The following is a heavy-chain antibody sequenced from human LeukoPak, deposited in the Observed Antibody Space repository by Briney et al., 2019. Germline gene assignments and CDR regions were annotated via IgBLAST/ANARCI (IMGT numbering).Heavy chain of an antibody. Sequence: GGSLRLSCAVSGLTFSIYGMHWVRQAPGKGLEWVTFIRDDGSSEHYADSVKGRFTTSRDNSMNTLYLQMNNLRVEDTAVYYCARDSPSGWHYFDSWGQGTLVTVSS. V-gene: IGHV3-30*02. D-gene: IGHD6-19*01. CDR1: GLTFSIYG. CDR2: IRDDGSSE. CDR3: ARDSPSGWHYFDS. J-gene: IGHJ4*02.